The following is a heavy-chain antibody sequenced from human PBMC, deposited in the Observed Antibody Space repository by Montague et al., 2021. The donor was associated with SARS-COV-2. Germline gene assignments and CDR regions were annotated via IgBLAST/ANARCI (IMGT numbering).Heavy chain of an antibody. Sequence: TLSPTCTVSGGSISSGGYYWSWIRQHPGKGLEWIGYIYYSGSTYYNPSLKSRVTISVDTSKNQFSLKLSSVTAADTAVYYCARDRRLRYFELSYYYYGMGVWGQGTTVTVSS. CDR3: ARDRRLRYFELSYYYYGMGV. V-gene: IGHV4-31*03. CDR2: IYYSGST. J-gene: IGHJ6*02. D-gene: IGHD3-9*01. CDR1: GGSISSGGYY.